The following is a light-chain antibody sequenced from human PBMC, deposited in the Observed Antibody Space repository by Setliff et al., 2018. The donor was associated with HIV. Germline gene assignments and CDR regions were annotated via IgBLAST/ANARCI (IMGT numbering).Light chain of an antibody. V-gene: IGLV1-40*01. CDR2: GNS. CDR3: QSYDSSLSGYV. CDR1: SSDVGAYNY. J-gene: IGLJ1*01. Sequence: QSALAQPASVSGSPGQSITISCTGTSSDVGAYNYVSWYQQLPGTAPKLLIYGNSNRPSGVPDRFSGSKSGTSASLAITGLQAEDEADYYCQSYDSSLSGYVFGTGTKVTVL.